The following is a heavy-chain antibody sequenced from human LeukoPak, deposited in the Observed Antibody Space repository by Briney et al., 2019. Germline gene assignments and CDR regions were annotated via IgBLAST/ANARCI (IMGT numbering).Heavy chain of an antibody. CDR3: ARAITNYGYIFDY. CDR1: GFTFTTYW. Sequence: GESLRLSCAASGFTFTTYWMTWVRQAPGKGLEWVAVISYDGSNKYYADSVKGRFTISRDNSKNTLYLRMNSLRAEDTAVYYCARAITNYGYIFDYWGQGTLVTVSS. J-gene: IGHJ4*02. CDR2: ISYDGSNK. D-gene: IGHD5-18*01. V-gene: IGHV3-30*03.